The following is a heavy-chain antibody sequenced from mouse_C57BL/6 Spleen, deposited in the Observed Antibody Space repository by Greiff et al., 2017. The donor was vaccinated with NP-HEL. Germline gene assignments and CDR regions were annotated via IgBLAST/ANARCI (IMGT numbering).Heavy chain of an antibody. Sequence: EVKLVESDGGLVQPGSSMKLSCTASGFTFSDYYMAWVRQVPEKGLEWVANINYDGSSTYYLDSLKSRFIISRDNAKNILYLQMSSLKSEDTATYYCARGPPMDYWGQGTSVTVSS. CDR1: GFTFSDYY. CDR3: ARGPPMDY. V-gene: IGHV5-16*01. J-gene: IGHJ4*01. CDR2: INYDGSST.